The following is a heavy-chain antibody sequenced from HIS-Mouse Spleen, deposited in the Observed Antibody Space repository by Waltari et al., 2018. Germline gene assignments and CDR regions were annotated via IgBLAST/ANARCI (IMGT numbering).Heavy chain of an antibody. CDR3: ARAYYYGSGSYYKGYFDY. V-gene: IGHV4-39*07. CDR1: GGPISSSSYY. D-gene: IGHD3-10*01. J-gene: IGHJ4*02. CDR2: IYYSGST. Sequence: QLQLQESGPGLVKPSETLSLTCTVSGGPISSSSYYWGWLRQPPGKGLEWIGSIYYSGSTYYNPSLKSRVTISVDTSKNQFSLKLSSVTAADTAVYYCARAYYYGSGSYYKGYFDYWGQGTLVTVSS.